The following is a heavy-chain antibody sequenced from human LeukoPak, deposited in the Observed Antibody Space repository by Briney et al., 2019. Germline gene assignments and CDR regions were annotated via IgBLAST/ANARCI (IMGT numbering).Heavy chain of an antibody. J-gene: IGHJ4*02. CDR2: FDPEDGET. CDR3: APFRTGYCSGGSCYSEGYFDY. D-gene: IGHD2-15*01. CDR1: GYTLTELS. V-gene: IGHV1-24*01. Sequence: GASVKVSCKVSGYTLTELSMHWVRQAPGKGLEWMGGFDPEDGETIYAQKFQGRVTMTEDTSTDTAYMELSGLRSEDTAVYYCAPFRTGYCSGGSCYSEGYFDYWGQGTLVTVSS.